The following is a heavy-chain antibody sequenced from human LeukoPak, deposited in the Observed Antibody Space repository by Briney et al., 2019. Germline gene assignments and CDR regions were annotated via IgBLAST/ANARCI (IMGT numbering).Heavy chain of an antibody. V-gene: IGHV3-23*01. CDR3: AKHAAVEGGYYHY. CDR2: SSGSGGST. D-gene: IGHD6-13*01. J-gene: IGHJ4*02. CDR1: GLSLSSYG. Sequence: GGSLRRSCIGSGLSLSSYGMSWVREAPGKGLEWVSSSSGSGGSTYYADSVKGRFTISRDSSENTLYLKMSSLRVEDTAVYFCAKHAAVEGGYYHYWGQGTLVTVSS.